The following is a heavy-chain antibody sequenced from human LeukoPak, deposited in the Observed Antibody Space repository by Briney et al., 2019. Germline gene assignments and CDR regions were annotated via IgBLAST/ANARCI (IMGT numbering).Heavy chain of an antibody. V-gene: IGHV1-18*01. Sequence: ASVKVSCKAYGYNFATSGIGWVRQAPGQGLEWLGWISGYNGNTKSAPKLQGRVTMTTDTSTDTAYLELGSLRVDDTAIYYCARDLGPYTGSYYSYYHYMDVWGERTSVTVSS. CDR3: ARDLGPYTGSYYSYYHYMDV. CDR2: ISGYNGNT. D-gene: IGHD1-26*01. J-gene: IGHJ6*03. CDR1: GYNFATSG.